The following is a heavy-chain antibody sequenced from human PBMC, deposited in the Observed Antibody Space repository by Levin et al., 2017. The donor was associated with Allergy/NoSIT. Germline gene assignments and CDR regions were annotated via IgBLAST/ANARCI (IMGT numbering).Heavy chain of an antibody. CDR3: ARGKGSGSYNPYCFDY. CDR2: ISYDGSSK. D-gene: IGHD3-10*01. V-gene: IGHV3-30-3*01. Sequence: GESLKISCAASGFTFSHYEIHWVRQAPGKGLEWVAFISYDGSSKYNADSVKGRFTISRDNSKNTLYLQMNSLRAEDTAVYYCARGKGSGSYNPYCFDYWGQGTLVTVSS. J-gene: IGHJ4*02. CDR1: GFTFSHYE.